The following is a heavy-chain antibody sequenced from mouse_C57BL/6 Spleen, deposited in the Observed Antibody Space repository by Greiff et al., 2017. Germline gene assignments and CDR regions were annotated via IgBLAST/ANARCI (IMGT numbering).Heavy chain of an antibody. CDR2: INYDGSST. D-gene: IGHD2-4*01. CDR3: ARDRGHYDYDNYAMDY. J-gene: IGHJ4*01. Sequence: EVKVVESEGGLVQPGSSMKLSCTASGFTFSDYYMAWVRQVPEKGLEWVANINYDGSSTYYLDSLKSRFIISRDNAKNILYLQLSSLKSEDTATYYCARDRGHYDYDNYAMDYWGQGTSVTVSS. CDR1: GFTFSDYY. V-gene: IGHV5-16*01.